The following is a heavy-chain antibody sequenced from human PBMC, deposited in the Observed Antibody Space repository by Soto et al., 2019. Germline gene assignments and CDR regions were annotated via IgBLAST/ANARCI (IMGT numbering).Heavy chain of an antibody. Sequence: ASVKVSCKASGYTFTSYAMHWVRQAPGQRLEWMGWINAGNGNTKYSQKFQGRVTITRDTSASTAYMELSSLRSEDTAVYYCARWVVDTAMVTFLPYYYYGMDVWGQGTTVTASS. J-gene: IGHJ6*02. D-gene: IGHD5-18*01. CDR2: INAGNGNT. CDR3: ARWVVDTAMVTFLPYYYYGMDV. V-gene: IGHV1-3*01. CDR1: GYTFTSYA.